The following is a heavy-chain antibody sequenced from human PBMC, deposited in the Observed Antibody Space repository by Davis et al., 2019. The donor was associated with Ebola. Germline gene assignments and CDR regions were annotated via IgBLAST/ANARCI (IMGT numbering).Heavy chain of an antibody. CDR2: VYVPGNT. V-gene: IGHV3-53*01. D-gene: IGHD5-12*01. CDR3: ATPIVATTGEDY. J-gene: IGHJ4*02. CDR1: GFSVSGYY. Sequence: GESLKIPCAASGFSVSGYYMSWVRQAPGKGLEWVSVVYVPGNTYYADSVKGRFTISRDNSKNTLYLQMNSLRAEDTAVYYCATPIVATTGEDYWGQGTLVTVSS.